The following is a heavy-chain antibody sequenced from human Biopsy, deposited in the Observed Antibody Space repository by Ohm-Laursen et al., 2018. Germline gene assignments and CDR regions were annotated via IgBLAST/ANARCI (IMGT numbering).Heavy chain of an antibody. CDR1: GYTFTGYH. Sequence: PSVKVSRKASGYTFTGYHVHWVRQAPGPGLEWMGWINAKTGDTNYAQKFQGRVTMTRDTSISTAYVDLSSLRSDDTAVYYCTRGGYYYDSLAYYYGFDPWGQGTLVTVSS. D-gene: IGHD3-22*01. V-gene: IGHV1-2*02. J-gene: IGHJ5*02. CDR3: TRGGYYYDSLAYYYGFDP. CDR2: INAKTGDT.